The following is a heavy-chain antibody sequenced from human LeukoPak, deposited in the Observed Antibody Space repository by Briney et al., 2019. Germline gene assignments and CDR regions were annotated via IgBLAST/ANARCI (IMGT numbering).Heavy chain of an antibody. D-gene: IGHD1-1*01. Sequence: SETLSLTCAVYGGSFSGYYWSWIRQPPGKGLEWIGEINHSGSTNYNPSLKSRVTISVDTSKNQFSLKLSSVTAADTAVYYCAPVQAVYWGQGTLVTVSS. J-gene: IGHJ4*02. CDR2: INHSGST. V-gene: IGHV4-34*01. CDR3: APVQAVY. CDR1: GGSFSGYY.